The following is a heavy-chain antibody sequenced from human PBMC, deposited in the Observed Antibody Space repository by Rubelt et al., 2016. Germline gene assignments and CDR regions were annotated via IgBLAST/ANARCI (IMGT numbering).Heavy chain of an antibody. D-gene: IGHD2-2*01. V-gene: IGHV3-23*01. CDR2: FSGSGGNT. Sequence: EVQLLESGGGLVQPGGSLRLSCAASGFTLSTSAMRWVRQAPGPGLEWVSSFSGSGGNTYYAGSVKGRFTFYRDDSQNMLFLQMNGLDAEDTAVYCCAKCRTSSVYYCAMDVWGQGTTVTVSS. J-gene: IGHJ6*02. CDR1: GFTLSTSA. CDR3: AKCRTSSVYYCAMDV.